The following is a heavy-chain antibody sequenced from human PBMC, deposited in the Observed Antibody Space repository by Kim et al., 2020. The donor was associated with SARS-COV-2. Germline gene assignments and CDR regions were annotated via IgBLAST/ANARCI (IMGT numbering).Heavy chain of an antibody. J-gene: IGHJ6*02. V-gene: IGHV3-11*01. Sequence: SVKGRFTISRDNAKNSLYLQMNSLRAEDTAVYYCASAIAALYYFYGMDVWGQGTTVTVSS. CDR3: ASAIAALYYFYGMDV. D-gene: IGHD6-6*01.